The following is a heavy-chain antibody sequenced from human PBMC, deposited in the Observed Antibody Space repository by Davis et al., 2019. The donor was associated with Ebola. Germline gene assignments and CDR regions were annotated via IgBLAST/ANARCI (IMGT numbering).Heavy chain of an antibody. D-gene: IGHD3-3*01. J-gene: IGHJ6*02. Sequence: SETLSLTCAVYGGSFSGYYWSWIRQPPGKGLEWIGEINHSGSTNYNPSLKSRVTISVDTSKNQFSLKLSSVTAADKAVYYCARQDRITIFGVVITNYGGGMDVWGQGTTVTVSS. CDR1: GGSFSGYY. CDR3: ARQDRITIFGVVITNYGGGMDV. CDR2: INHSGST. V-gene: IGHV4-34*01.